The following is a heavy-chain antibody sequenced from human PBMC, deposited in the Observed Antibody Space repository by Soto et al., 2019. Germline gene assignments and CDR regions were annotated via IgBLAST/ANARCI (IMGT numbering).Heavy chain of an antibody. Sequence: GESLLISCKGSGYSFTSYWIGWVRQMPGKGLEWMGIIYPGDSDTRYSPSFQGQVTISADKSISTAYLQWSSLKASDTAMYYCARRSDFWSCYKSYGMDVWGQGTTVTVSS. V-gene: IGHV5-51*01. D-gene: IGHD3-3*01. J-gene: IGHJ6*02. CDR1: GYSFTSYW. CDR3: ARRSDFWSCYKSYGMDV. CDR2: IYPGDSDT.